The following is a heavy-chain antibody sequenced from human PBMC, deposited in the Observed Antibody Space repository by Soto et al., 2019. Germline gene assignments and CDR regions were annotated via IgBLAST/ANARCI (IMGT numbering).Heavy chain of an antibody. J-gene: IGHJ3*02. Sequence: PSETLSLTCTVSGGSISSYYWSWIRQPPGKGLEWIGYIYYSGSTNYNPSLKSRVTISVDTSKNQFSLKLSSVTAADTAVYYCARGVGLLWFGELLNNAFDIWGQGTMVTVSS. CDR2: IYYSGST. D-gene: IGHD3-10*01. CDR1: GGSISSYY. CDR3: ARGVGLLWFGELLNNAFDI. V-gene: IGHV4-59*01.